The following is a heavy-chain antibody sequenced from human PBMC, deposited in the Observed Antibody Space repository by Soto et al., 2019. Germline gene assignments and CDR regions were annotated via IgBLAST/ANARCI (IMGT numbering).Heavy chain of an antibody. V-gene: IGHV3-23*01. CDR1: GGSISSYY. D-gene: IGHD6-13*01. J-gene: IGHJ4*02. CDR2: ISGSGGST. Sequence: ETLSLTCTVSGGSISSYYWNWVRQAPGKGLEWVSTISGSGGSTYYADSVKGRFTISRDNSKNTLYLQMNSLRAEDTAVYYCAKDQGSSWYEIDYWGQGTLVTVSS. CDR3: AKDQGSSWYEIDY.